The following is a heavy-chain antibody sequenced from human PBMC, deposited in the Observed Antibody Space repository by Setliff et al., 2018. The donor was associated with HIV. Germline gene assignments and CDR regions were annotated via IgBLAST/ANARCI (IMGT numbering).Heavy chain of an antibody. J-gene: IGHJ5*02. CDR3: ARDWGEHYDSSGFSS. CDR1: GFTFSSYT. D-gene: IGHD3-22*01. CDR2: ISSSGSSI. V-gene: IGHV3-48*04. Sequence: GGSLRLSCAASGFTFSSYTMNWVRQAPGKGLEWISYISSSGSSIYLANSVEGRFIISRDNAKNALYLQMNSLRAEDTAVYYCARDWGEHYDSSGFSSWGQGTLVTVSS.